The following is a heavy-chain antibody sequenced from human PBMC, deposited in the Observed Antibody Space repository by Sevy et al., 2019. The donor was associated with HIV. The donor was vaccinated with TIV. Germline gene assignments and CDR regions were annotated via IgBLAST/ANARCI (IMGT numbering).Heavy chain of an antibody. V-gene: IGHV3-48*03. CDR3: ARGGGRWAGYFDY. Sequence: GGSLRLSCAASGFTFSNYEINWVRQAPGKGLEWVSYITSSGTTIYDADSVKGRFTISRDNAKNSLYLQMNSLRAEDTAVYYCARGGGRWAGYFDYWGQRTLVTVSS. CDR1: GFTFSNYE. CDR2: ITSSGTTI. J-gene: IGHJ4*02. D-gene: IGHD3-16*01.